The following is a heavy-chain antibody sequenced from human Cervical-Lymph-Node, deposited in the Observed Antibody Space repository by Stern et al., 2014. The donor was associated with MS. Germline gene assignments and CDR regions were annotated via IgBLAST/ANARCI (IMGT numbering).Heavy chain of an antibody. CDR1: GFTLSSYS. CDR2: ISSTSSYI. V-gene: IGHV3-21*01. Sequence: QLVQSGGGLVKPGVSLRLSWEAFGFTLSSYSVNWVRQAPGKGLEWVSSISSTSSYIFYADSVKGRFTISRDNAKNSLYLQMNSLRVEDAAVYYCARDNWNDWRYGMDVWGQGTTVTVSS. J-gene: IGHJ6*02. CDR3: ARDNWNDWRYGMDV. D-gene: IGHD1-1*01.